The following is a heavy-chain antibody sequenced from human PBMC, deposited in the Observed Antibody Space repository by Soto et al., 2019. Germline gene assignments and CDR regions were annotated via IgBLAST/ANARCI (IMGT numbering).Heavy chain of an antibody. CDR3: ARLGIKVAGYFDY. CDR2: IYYSGST. V-gene: IGHV4-59*01. D-gene: IGHD3-22*01. Sequence: KASETLSLTCTVSGGSISSYYWSWIRQPPGKGLEWIGYIYYSGSTNYNPSLKSRVTISVDTSKNQFSLKLSSVTAADTAVYYCARLGIKVAGYFDYWGQGTLVTVSS. CDR1: GGSISSYY. J-gene: IGHJ4*02.